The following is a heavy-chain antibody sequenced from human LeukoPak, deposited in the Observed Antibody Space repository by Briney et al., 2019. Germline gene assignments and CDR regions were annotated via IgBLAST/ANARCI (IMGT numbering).Heavy chain of an antibody. CDR3: ARDLYLMLGLFDI. J-gene: IGHJ3*02. CDR1: DGSISSGSYY. CDR2: IYYSGNT. V-gene: IGHV4-39*07. Sequence: SETLSLTCSVSDGSISSGSYYWGWIRQPPGKGLEWIGSIYYSGNTYYNPSLKSRVTISVDTSKKQFSLKVTSVTAADTAVYYCARDLYLMLGLFDIWGQGTMVTVSS. D-gene: IGHD3-16*01.